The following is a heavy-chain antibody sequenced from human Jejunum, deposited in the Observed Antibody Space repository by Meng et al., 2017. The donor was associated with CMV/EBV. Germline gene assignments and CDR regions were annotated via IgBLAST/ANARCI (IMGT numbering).Heavy chain of an antibody. CDR1: GGIFSSYA. CDR2: IIPIFRTA. CDR3: ARDGRDGYNYPYHFDY. D-gene: IGHD5-24*01. Sequence: SGGIFSSYAISWVRQAPGQGLEWMGGIIPIFRTANYAQKFQGRVTITTDESTSTAYMELSSLTSEDTAVYYCARDGRDGYNYPYHFDYWGQGTLVTVSS. J-gene: IGHJ4*02. V-gene: IGHV1-69*05.